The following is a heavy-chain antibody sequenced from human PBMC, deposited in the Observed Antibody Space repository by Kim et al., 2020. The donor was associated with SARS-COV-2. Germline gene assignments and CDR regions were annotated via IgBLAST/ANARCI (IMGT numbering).Heavy chain of an antibody. D-gene: IGHD2-2*01. CDR1: GFTFSSYG. CDR3: ARNGLGYCSSTSCYYYYYMDV. J-gene: IGHJ6*03. Sequence: GGSLRLSCAASGFTFSSYGMHWVRQAPGKGLEWVAVIWYDGSNKYYADSVKGRFTISRDNSKNTLYLQMNSLRAEDTAVYYCARNGLGYCSSTSCYYYYYMDVWGRGNTVPVSS. CDR2: IWYDGSNK. V-gene: IGHV3-33*01.